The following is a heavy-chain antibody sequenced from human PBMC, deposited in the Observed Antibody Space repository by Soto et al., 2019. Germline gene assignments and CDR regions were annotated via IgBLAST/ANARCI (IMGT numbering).Heavy chain of an antibody. Sequence: VGSLRLSCVGSGFTFSGYSMAWVRQAPGRGLEWVASISSRSTNIDYADSVKGRFTISRDNAKNLVSLQMSSLRGEDTALYYCAKFTEPGYSSIWYYFEYWGQGTPVTVSS. CDR2: ISSRSTNI. D-gene: IGHD6-19*01. J-gene: IGHJ4*02. V-gene: IGHV3-21*06. CDR1: GFTFSGYS. CDR3: AKFTEPGYSSIWYYFEY.